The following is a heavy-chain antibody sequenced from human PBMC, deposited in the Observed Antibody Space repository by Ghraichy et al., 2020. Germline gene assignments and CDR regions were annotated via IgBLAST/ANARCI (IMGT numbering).Heavy chain of an antibody. Sequence: SETLSLTCTFSGGSISSSSYYWGWIRQPPGKGLEWIGSIYYSGSTYYNPSLKSRVTISVDTSKNQFSLKLSSVTAADTAVYYCAGESGDIVVVPAAIPVYDAFDIWGQGTMVTVSS. CDR3: AGESGDIVVVPAAIPVYDAFDI. J-gene: IGHJ3*02. D-gene: IGHD2-2*02. CDR2: IYYSGST. V-gene: IGHV4-39*07. CDR1: GGSISSSSYY.